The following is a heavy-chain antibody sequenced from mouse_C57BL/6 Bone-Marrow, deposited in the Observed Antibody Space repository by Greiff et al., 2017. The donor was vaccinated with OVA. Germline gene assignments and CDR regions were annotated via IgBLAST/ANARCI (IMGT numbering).Heavy chain of an antibody. CDR2: ISNGGGST. Sequence: DVMLVESGGGLVQPGGSLKLSCAASGFTFSDYYMYWVRQTPEKRLEWVAYISNGGGSTYYPDTVKGRFTISRDNAKNTLYLQMSRLKSEDTAMYYCARSGSSYAWFAYWGQGTLVTVSA. CDR1: GFTFSDYY. D-gene: IGHD1-1*01. CDR3: ARSGSSYAWFAY. V-gene: IGHV5-12*01. J-gene: IGHJ3*01.